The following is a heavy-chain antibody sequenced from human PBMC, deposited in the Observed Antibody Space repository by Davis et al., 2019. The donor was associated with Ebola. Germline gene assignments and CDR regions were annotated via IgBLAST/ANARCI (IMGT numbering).Heavy chain of an antibody. J-gene: IGHJ4*02. CDR2: IYYSGST. CDR3: ARGIAAAGPFDY. Sequence: SETLSLTCTVSGGSISSSSYYWGWIRQPPGKGLEWIGCIYYSGSTYYNPSLKSRVTISVDTSKNQFSLKLRSVTAADTAVYYCARGIAAAGPFDYWGQGTLVTVSS. CDR1: GGSISSSSYY. D-gene: IGHD6-13*01. V-gene: IGHV4-39*01.